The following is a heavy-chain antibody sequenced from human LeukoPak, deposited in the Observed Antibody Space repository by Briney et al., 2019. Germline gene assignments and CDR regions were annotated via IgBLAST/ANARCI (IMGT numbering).Heavy chain of an antibody. CDR3: ARGAGDTMVRGVITSYYYYGMDV. D-gene: IGHD3-10*01. CDR2: INSDGSST. Sequence: GGSLRLPCAASGFTFSSYWMHWVRQAPGKGLVWVSRINSDGSSTSYADSVKGRFTISRDNAKNTLYLQMNSLRAEDTAVYYCARGAGDTMVRGVITSYYYYGMDVWGKGTTVTVSS. CDR1: GFTFSSYW. J-gene: IGHJ6*04. V-gene: IGHV3-74*01.